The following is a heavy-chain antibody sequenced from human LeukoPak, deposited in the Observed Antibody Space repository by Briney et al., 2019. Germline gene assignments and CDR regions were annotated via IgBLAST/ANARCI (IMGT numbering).Heavy chain of an antibody. CDR2: IYSGGST. CDR3: ARDYYDSSGAGSL. J-gene: IGHJ4*02. CDR1: GFTVSSNY. D-gene: IGHD3-22*01. Sequence: PGGSLRLSCAASGFTVSSNYMSWVRQAPGKGLEWVSVIYSGGSTYYADSVKGRFTISRDNSKNTLYLQMNSLRDEDTAVYYCARDYYDSSGAGSLWGQGTLVTVSS. V-gene: IGHV3-66*02.